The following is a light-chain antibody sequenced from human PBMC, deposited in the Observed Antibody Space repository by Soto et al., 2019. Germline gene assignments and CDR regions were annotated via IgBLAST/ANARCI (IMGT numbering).Light chain of an antibody. V-gene: IGKV1-39*01. Sequence: DIQMTQSPSSLSASVGDIVTITFRASQSISSYLNWYQQKPGKAPKLLIYAASSLQSGVPSRFSGSGSGTDFTLTISRLEPEDFAVYYCQQYGSSPITFGQGTRLEIK. CDR2: AAS. CDR1: QSISSY. J-gene: IGKJ5*01. CDR3: QQYGSSPIT.